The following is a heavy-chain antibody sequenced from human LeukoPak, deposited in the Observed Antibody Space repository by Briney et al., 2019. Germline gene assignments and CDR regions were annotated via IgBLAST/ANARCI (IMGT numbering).Heavy chain of an antibody. V-gene: IGHV4-39*07. CDR1: GGPISSSSYY. Sequence: SETLSLTCTVSGGPISSSSYYWGWIRQPPGKGLEWIGSIYYSGSTYYNPSLKSRVTISVDTSKNQFSLKLSSVTAADTAVYYCARGRYVWGSYRYSPSFDYWGQGTLVTVSS. J-gene: IGHJ4*02. CDR3: ARGRYVWGSYRYSPSFDY. CDR2: IYYSGST. D-gene: IGHD3-16*02.